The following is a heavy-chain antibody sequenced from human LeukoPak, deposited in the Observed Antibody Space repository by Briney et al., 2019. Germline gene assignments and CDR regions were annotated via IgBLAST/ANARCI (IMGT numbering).Heavy chain of an antibody. CDR1: GFTFSSYG. CDR3: AKVGGYGGYYFDY. Sequence: GGSLRLSCAASGFTFSSYGMHWVRQAPGKGLEWVALIWYDGNNRYYADSVKGRFTISRDNSKNSLYLQMNSLRTEDTALYYCAKVGGYGGYYFDYWGQGTLVTVSS. D-gene: IGHD3-16*01. CDR2: IWYDGNNR. V-gene: IGHV3-30*02. J-gene: IGHJ4*02.